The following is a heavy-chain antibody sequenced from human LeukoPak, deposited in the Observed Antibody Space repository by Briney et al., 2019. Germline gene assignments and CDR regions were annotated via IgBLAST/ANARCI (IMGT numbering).Heavy chain of an antibody. CDR1: GGSLSSSSHN. Sequence: SETLSLTCTVSGGSLSSSSHNWGWIRQPPGKGLEWIGTIDYSRTTYYNPSLKGRVTISVDTSKDQFSLKMSSVTAADTAVYYCARGKAVAGTFSWFDPWGQGTLVTVSS. V-gene: IGHV4-39*01. CDR3: ARGKAVAGTFSWFDP. D-gene: IGHD6-19*01. CDR2: IDYSRTT. J-gene: IGHJ5*02.